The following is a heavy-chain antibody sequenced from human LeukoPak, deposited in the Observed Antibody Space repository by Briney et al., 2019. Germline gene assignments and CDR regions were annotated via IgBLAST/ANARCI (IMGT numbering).Heavy chain of an antibody. J-gene: IGHJ4*02. D-gene: IGHD4-17*01. CDR1: GFTLSTAW. CDR3: TTLDYGDYFDY. V-gene: IGHV3-15*01. CDR2: IKSKTDGGTT. Sequence: VRSLRPSRAASGFTLSTAWITWVPEAPGPRLECFGRIKSKTDGGTTDYAAPVKGRFTISRDDSKNTLYLQMNSLKTEDTAVYYCTTLDYGDYFDYWGQGTLVTVSS.